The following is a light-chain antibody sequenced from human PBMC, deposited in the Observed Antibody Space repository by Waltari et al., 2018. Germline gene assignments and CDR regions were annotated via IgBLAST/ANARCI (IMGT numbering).Light chain of an antibody. V-gene: IGKV4-1*01. CDR3: HQYYTSPFT. CDR2: WAS. Sequence: DIVMTQSPDSLAASLGERATISCKSSQSVLYSSNNKNFLAWYQQKPGQPPNLLIYWASTPESGVPDRFSGSGSGTDFTLTISSLQAEDVAVYSCHQYYTSPFTFGPGTKVAS. J-gene: IGKJ3*01. CDR1: QSVLYSSNNKNF.